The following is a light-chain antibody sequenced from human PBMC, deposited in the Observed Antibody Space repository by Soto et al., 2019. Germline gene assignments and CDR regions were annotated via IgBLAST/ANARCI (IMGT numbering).Light chain of an antibody. CDR2: HNN. CDR1: SSNVGSNT. CDR3: AAWDDSRNAVV. J-gene: IGLJ2*01. Sequence: QSVLTQPPSASGTPGQRVTISCSGSSSNVGSNTVDWYQQLPVTAPKLLIYHNNQRPSGVPDRLSGSKSGTSASLAISGLQYEDEADYYCAAWDDSRNAVVFGGGTKLTVL. V-gene: IGLV1-44*01.